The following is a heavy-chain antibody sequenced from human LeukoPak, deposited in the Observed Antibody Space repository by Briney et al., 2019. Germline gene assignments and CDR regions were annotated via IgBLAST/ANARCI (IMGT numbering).Heavy chain of an antibody. CDR1: GFTFNNYG. CDR3: AREGHYDILTGYSPLEYYFYYMDV. Sequence: GGSLRLSCEASGFTFNNYGIHWVRQTPGKGLEWVAAISSDGVEKHYADSVKGRFTISRDNSKSTLYLQMNSLRAEDTALYYCAREGHYDILTGYSPLEYYFYYMDVWGKGTTVTVSS. D-gene: IGHD3-9*01. CDR2: ISSDGVEK. J-gene: IGHJ6*03. V-gene: IGHV3-30*04.